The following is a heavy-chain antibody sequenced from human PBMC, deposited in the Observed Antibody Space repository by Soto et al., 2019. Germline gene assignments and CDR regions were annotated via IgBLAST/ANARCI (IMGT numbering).Heavy chain of an antibody. CDR2: INSDGSST. J-gene: IGHJ6*03. CDR1: GFTFSSYW. CDR3: ASWTKNYYGSGSYGYYYYMDV. D-gene: IGHD3-10*01. Sequence: EVQLVESGGGLVQPGGSLRLSCAASGFTFSSYWMHWVRQAPGKGLVWVSRINSDGSSTSYADSVKGRFTISRDNAKNELYLQMNRLRAEDTAVYDCASWTKNYYGSGSYGYYYYMDVWGKGTTVTVSS. V-gene: IGHV3-74*01.